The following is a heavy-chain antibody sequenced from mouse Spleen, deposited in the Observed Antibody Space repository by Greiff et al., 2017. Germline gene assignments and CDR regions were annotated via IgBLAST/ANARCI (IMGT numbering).Heavy chain of an antibody. V-gene: IGHV2-2*01. D-gene: IGHD1-1*01. CDR3: ARNGDYYGSSPFDY. J-gene: IGHJ2*01. CDR2: IWSGGST. Sequence: VQLVESGPGLVQPSQSLSITCTVSGFSLTSYGVHWVRQSPGKGLEWLGVIWSGGSTDYNAAFISRLSISKDNSKSQVFFKMNSLQADDTAIYYCARNGDYYGSSPFDYWGQGTTLTVSS. CDR1: GFSLTSYG.